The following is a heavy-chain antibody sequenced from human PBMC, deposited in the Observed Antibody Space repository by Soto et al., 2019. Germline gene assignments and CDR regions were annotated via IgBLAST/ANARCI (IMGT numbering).Heavy chain of an antibody. D-gene: IGHD3-22*01. CDR3: ARLGYYYDSSGSETIDY. J-gene: IGHJ4*02. Sequence: GGSLRLSCAASGFTFSSYSMNWVRQAPGKGLEWVSYISSSSSTIYYADSVKGRFTISRDNAKNSLYLQMNSLRDEDTAVYYCARLGYYYDSSGSETIDYWGQGTLVTVSS. CDR2: ISSSSSTI. CDR1: GFTFSSYS. V-gene: IGHV3-48*02.